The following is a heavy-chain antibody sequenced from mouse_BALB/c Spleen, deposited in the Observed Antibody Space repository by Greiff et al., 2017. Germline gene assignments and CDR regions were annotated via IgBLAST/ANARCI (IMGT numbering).Heavy chain of an antibody. D-gene: IGHD1-2*01. J-gene: IGHJ4*01. V-gene: IGHV5-17*02. Sequence: VMLVESGGGLVQPGGSRKLSCAASGFTFSSFGMHWVRQAPEKGLEWVAYISSGSSTIYYADTVKGRFTISRDNPKNTLFLQMTSLRSEDTAMYYCARDHYYGLYAMDYGGQGTSVTVSS. CDR1: GFTFSSFG. CDR3: ARDHYYGLYAMDY. CDR2: ISSGSSTI.